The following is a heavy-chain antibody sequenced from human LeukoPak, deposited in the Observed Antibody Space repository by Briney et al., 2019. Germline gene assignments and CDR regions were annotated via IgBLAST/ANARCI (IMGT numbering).Heavy chain of an antibody. CDR2: IYPGDSNI. CDR1: GHTFTNNW. Sequence: GESLKISCKGSGHTFTNNWIAWVRQMPGKGLEWMGSIYPGDSNIRYNPAFQGQVTISADKSINTAYLQWSSLKASDTAMYYCARNLITVAALSPFDYWGQGSPVTVSS. D-gene: IGHD6-19*01. J-gene: IGHJ4*02. CDR3: ARNLITVAALSPFDY. V-gene: IGHV5-51*01.